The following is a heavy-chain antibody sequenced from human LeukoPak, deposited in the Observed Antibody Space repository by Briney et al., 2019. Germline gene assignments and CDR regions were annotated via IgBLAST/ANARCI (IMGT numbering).Heavy chain of an antibody. CDR1: GYTFTGYY. V-gene: IGHV1-2*02. CDR2: INPNSGGT. CDR3: ARDLPFGSRNAAAGAVRFY. Sequence: ASVKVSCKASGYTFTGYYMHWVRQAPGQGLEWMGWINPNSGGTNYAQRFQGRVTMTRDTSISTAYMELSRLRSDDTAVYYCARDLPFGSRNAAAGAVRFYWGQGTLVTVSS. J-gene: IGHJ4*02. D-gene: IGHD6-13*01.